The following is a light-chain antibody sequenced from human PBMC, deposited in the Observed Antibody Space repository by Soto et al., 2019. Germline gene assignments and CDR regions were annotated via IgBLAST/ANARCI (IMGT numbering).Light chain of an antibody. Sequence: EIVLTQSPGTLSLSPGERATLSCRASQSVGKYLVWYQQKPGQAPRLLIYDASNRATGIPARFSGSGSGTEFTLTISSLRSEDSAVYYCQQYLQWPRTFGQGT. J-gene: IGKJ1*01. CDR3: QQYLQWPRT. CDR2: DAS. V-gene: IGKV3D-15*01. CDR1: QSVGKY.